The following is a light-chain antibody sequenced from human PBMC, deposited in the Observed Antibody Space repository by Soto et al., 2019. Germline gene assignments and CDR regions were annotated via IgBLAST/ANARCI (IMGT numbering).Light chain of an antibody. V-gene: IGLV2-14*01. CDR2: DVS. J-gene: IGLJ7*01. Sequence: QSALTQPASVSGSPGQSITISCTGTSSDVGSYNYVSWYQQHPGKAPKLMIYDVSNRPSGVSNRFSGSKSGNTASLTISGLQAEDEADYYCNSYTSSSTRVFVGGTQLTVL. CDR3: NSYTSSSTRV. CDR1: SSDVGSYNY.